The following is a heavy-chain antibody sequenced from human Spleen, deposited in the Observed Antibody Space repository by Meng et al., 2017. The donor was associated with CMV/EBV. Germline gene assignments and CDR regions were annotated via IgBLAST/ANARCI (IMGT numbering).Heavy chain of an antibody. V-gene: IGHV1-18*01. D-gene: IGHD6-13*01. CDR1: GYTFTSYG. CDR3: ARGNIAGAGYSHSYALDV. J-gene: IGHJ6*02. Sequence: ASVKVSCKASGYTFTSYGISWVRQAPGQGLEWMGWISAYNGNTNYAQKLQGRVTMTTDTSTSTAYMELRSLRSDDTAVYYCARGNIAGAGYSHSYALDVWGQGTTVTVSS. CDR2: ISAYNGNT.